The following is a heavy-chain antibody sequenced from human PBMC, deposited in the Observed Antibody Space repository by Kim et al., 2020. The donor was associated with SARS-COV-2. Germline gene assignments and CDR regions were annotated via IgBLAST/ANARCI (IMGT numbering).Heavy chain of an antibody. Sequence: ASVKVSCKASGYTFTGYYMHWVRQAPGQGLEWMGRINPNSGGTNYAQKFQGRVTMTRDTSISTAYMELSRLRSDDTAVYYCARDLGYYYDSSGSPDALDDYYYYVMDVWGQGTTVTVSS. D-gene: IGHD3-22*01. CDR2: INPNSGGT. V-gene: IGHV1-2*06. CDR3: ARDLGYYYDSSGSPDALDDYYYYVMDV. J-gene: IGHJ6*02. CDR1: GYTFTGYY.